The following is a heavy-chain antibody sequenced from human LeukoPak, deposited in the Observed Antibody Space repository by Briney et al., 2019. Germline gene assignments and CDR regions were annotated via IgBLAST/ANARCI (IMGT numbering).Heavy chain of an antibody. V-gene: IGHV4-59*01. Sequence: TSETLSRTCTVSGGSISSYYWSWIRQPPGRGLEWFGYIYYSGSTNYNPSLKSRVTISVDTSTNQFSLKLSSVTAADTAVYYCASLKENPLQSSWYFDLWGRGTLVTVSS. J-gene: IGHJ2*01. CDR3: ASLKENPLQSSWYFDL. CDR2: IYYSGST. CDR1: GGSISSYY. D-gene: IGHD6-6*01.